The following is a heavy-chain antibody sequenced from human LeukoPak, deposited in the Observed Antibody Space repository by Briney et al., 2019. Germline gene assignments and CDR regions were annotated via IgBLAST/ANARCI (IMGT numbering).Heavy chain of an antibody. CDR2: IWSDGSQT. D-gene: IGHD3-16*01. CDR3: AGAAGLGNYLIDY. Sequence: PGGSLRLSCAASGFSFSGDAIHWVRQAPGKGLEWVALIWSDGSQTKYAGSVKGRFTVSRDNSKNTAFLQMSGLTVEDTAVYYSAGAAGLGNYLIDYWGQGTLVTISS. CDR1: GFSFSGDA. J-gene: IGHJ4*02. V-gene: IGHV3-33*01.